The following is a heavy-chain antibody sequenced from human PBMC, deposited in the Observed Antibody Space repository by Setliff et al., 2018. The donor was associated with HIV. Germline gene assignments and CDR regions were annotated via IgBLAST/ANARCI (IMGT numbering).Heavy chain of an antibody. Sequence: LRLSCAASGFTFTHYSMIWVRQAPGTGLEWVSGISGTAVTTHYADSVKGRFTISRDNSKNTLYLQMSSLRVEDTALYYCARAPGRFVYNSYFFDYWGQGTLVTVSS. CDR2: ISGTAVTT. V-gene: IGHV3-23*01. CDR1: GFTFTHYS. D-gene: IGHD3-3*01. CDR3: ARAPGRFVYNSYFFDY. J-gene: IGHJ4*02.